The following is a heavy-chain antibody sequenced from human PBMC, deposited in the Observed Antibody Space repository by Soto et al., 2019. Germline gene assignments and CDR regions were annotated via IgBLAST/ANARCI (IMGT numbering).Heavy chain of an antibody. Sequence: EVQLLESGGGLVQPGGSLRLSCAASGFTFSSYAMSWVRQAPGKGLEWVSAISGSGGSTYYADSVKGRFTISRENSKNTLYLQMNSLRAEDTAVYYCAKAPKLLWFGELGGYWGQGTLVTVSS. CDR2: ISGSGGST. V-gene: IGHV3-23*01. CDR3: AKAPKLLWFGELGGY. CDR1: GFTFSSYA. D-gene: IGHD3-10*01. J-gene: IGHJ4*02.